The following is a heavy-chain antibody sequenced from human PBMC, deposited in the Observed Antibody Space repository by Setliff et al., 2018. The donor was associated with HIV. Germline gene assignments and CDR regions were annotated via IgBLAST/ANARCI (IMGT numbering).Heavy chain of an antibody. CDR2: INPNSGGT. CDR3: TRATRYCGGDCSSGGAYGI. J-gene: IGHJ3*02. V-gene: IGHV1-2*02. D-gene: IGHD2-21*02. CDR1: GYSFAAYY. Sequence: GASVQVSCKAAGYSFAAYYIHWVRQAPGQGLEWMGWINPNSGGTNYAQKFQGRVTLTRDTSISTANMELSGLRSDDTAIYYCTRATRYCGGDCSSGGAYGIWGQGTVVTV.